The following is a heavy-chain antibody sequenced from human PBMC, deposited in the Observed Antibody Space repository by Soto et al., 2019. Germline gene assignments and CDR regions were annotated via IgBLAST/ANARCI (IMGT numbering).Heavy chain of an antibody. CDR3: ARAGSYDFWSGSTPWYYGMDV. V-gene: IGHV1-18*04. D-gene: IGHD3-3*01. Sequence: VASVKVSCKASGYTFTSYGISWVRQAPGQGXEWMGWISAYNGNTNYAQKLQGRVTMTTDTSTSTAYMELRSLRSDDTAVYYCARAGSYDFWSGSTPWYYGMDVWGQGTTVTVSS. CDR2: ISAYNGNT. J-gene: IGHJ6*02. CDR1: GYTFTSYG.